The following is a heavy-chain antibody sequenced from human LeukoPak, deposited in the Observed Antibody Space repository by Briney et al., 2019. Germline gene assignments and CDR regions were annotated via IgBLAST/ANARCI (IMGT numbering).Heavy chain of an antibody. V-gene: IGHV3-74*01. CDR1: GFTFSTFW. CDR3: NVRWGPNFDY. Sequence: GGSLRLSCAGSGFTFSTFWMHWVRQAPGKGLEWVSRISGDGGTTSYADSVRGRFTISRDNAKSTLYLQMTSLRADDTAIYYCNVRWGPNFDYWGQGSLVSVSP. D-gene: IGHD3-10*01. CDR2: ISGDGGTT. J-gene: IGHJ4*02.